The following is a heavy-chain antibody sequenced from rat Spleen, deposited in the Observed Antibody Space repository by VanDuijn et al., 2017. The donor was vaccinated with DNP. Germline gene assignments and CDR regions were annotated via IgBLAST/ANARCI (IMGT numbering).Heavy chain of an antibody. CDR3: AEILFAY. J-gene: IGHJ3*01. CDR1: GFALTDYH. V-gene: IGHV2-77*01. CDR2: IWGDGST. Sequence: QVQLKESGPGLVQPSQTLSLTCTVSGFALTDYHVHWVRQPSGKGLEWMGMIWGDGSTNYNSVLKSRLSIGRDTSRSQVFLTMDGLQTDDTAVYYCAEILFAYWGQGTLVTVSS.